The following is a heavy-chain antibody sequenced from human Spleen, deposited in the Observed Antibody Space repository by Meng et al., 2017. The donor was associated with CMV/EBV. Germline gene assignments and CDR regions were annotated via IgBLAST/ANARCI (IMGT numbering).Heavy chain of an antibody. CDR3: ARIYGGNPLYYYYYGMDV. Sequence: GGSLRLSCKGSGYSFTSYWIGWVRQMPGKGLEWMGIIYPGDSDTRYSPSFQGQVTISADKSISTAYLQWSSLKASDTAMYYCARIYGGNPLYYYYYGMDVWGQGTTVTVSS. CDR2: IYPGDSDT. D-gene: IGHD4-23*01. V-gene: IGHV5-51*01. J-gene: IGHJ6*02. CDR1: GYSFTSYW.